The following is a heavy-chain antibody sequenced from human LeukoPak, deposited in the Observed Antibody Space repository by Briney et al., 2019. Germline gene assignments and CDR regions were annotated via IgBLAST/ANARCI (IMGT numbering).Heavy chain of an antibody. V-gene: IGHV4-39*07. CDR2: IYYSGST. Sequence: PSETLSLTCTVSGGSISSSSYYWGWIRQPPGKGLEWIGSIYYSGSTYYNPSLKSRVTISVDTSKNQFSLKLSSVTAADTAVYYCAREPHSSSSYDYWGQGTLVTVSS. J-gene: IGHJ4*02. D-gene: IGHD6-6*01. CDR3: AREPHSSSSYDY. CDR1: GGSISSSSYY.